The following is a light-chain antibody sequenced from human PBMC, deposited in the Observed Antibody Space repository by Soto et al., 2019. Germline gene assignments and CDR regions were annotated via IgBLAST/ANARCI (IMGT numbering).Light chain of an antibody. Sequence: DIKITQSPSSLSASVENRVTIHCRASQSIGSYLAWYQQKPGKAPNLLIYAASTLQSGVPSRFSGSGSGTDFTLTISSLQPEDFATYYCHQLNNYPLTFGGGTKVDIK. CDR2: AAS. V-gene: IGKV1-9*01. CDR3: HQLNNYPLT. CDR1: QSIGSY. J-gene: IGKJ4*01.